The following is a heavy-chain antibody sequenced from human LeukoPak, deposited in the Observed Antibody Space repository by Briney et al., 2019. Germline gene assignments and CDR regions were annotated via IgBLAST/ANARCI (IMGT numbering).Heavy chain of an antibody. CDR3: ARERSYGDSPPDY. CDR2: INPNSGGT. D-gene: IGHD4-17*01. J-gene: IGHJ4*02. CDR1: GYSFTGYY. V-gene: IGHV1-2*02. Sequence: ASVKVSCKTSGYSFTGYYIHWVRQAPGQGLEWMGWINPNSGGTNYAQKFQGRVTMTRDTSISTAYMELSRLRSDDTAVYYCARERSYGDSPPDYWGQGTLVTVSS.